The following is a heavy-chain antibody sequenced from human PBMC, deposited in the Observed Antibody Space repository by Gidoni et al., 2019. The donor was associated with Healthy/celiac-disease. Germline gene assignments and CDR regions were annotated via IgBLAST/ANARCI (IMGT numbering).Heavy chain of an antibody. D-gene: IGHD1-26*01. V-gene: IGHV3-30*18. J-gene: IGHJ1*01. Sequence: QVQLVESGGGVVQPGRSLRLSCAASGFTFSSYGMHWVRQAPGKGLGWVAVISYDGSNKYYADSVKGRFTISRDNSKNTLYLQMNSLRAEDTAVYYCAKGGVKWELPFQHWGQGTLVTVSS. CDR3: AKGGVKWELPFQH. CDR2: ISYDGSNK. CDR1: GFTFSSYG.